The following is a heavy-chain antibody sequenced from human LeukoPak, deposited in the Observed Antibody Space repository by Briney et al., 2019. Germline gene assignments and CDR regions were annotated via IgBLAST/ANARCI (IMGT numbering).Heavy chain of an antibody. Sequence: TGGSLRLSCAASGFTFSDYYMSWVRQAPGKGLEWVSVIYSGGGTYYADSVKGRCTISRDNSKNTLYLQMNSLRVEDTAVYYCARGLFLSGYLDAFDIWGQGTVVTASS. D-gene: IGHD3-22*01. V-gene: IGHV3-53*01. CDR3: ARGLFLSGYLDAFDI. J-gene: IGHJ3*02. CDR2: IYSGGGT. CDR1: GFTFSDYY.